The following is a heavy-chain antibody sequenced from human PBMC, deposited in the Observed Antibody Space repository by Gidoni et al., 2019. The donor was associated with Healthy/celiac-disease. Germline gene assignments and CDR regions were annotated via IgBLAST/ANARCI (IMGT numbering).Heavy chain of an antibody. J-gene: IGHJ4*02. Sequence: QVQLVQSGAEVKKPGSSVKVSCKASGGTFSSYAISWVRQAPGQGLEWMGGIIPIFGTANYAQKFQGRVTITADESTSTAYMELSSLRSEDTAVYYCAGGRRQYQLLSSGHYFDYWGQGTLVTVSS. D-gene: IGHD2-2*01. CDR2: IIPIFGTA. CDR3: AGGRRQYQLLSSGHYFDY. CDR1: GGTFSSYA. V-gene: IGHV1-69*01.